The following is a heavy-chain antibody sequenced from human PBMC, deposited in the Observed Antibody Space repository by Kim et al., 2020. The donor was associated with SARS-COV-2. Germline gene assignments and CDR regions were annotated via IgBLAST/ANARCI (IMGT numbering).Heavy chain of an antibody. D-gene: IGHD2-15*01. CDR1: GYSFTSYW. J-gene: IGHJ4*02. Sequence: GESLKISCKGSGYSFTSYWISWVRQMPGKGLEWMGRIDPSDSYTNYSPSFQGHVTISADKSISTAYLQWSSLKASDTAMYYCARLSRYCSGGNCYSLFDYWGQGTLVTVSS. V-gene: IGHV5-10-1*01. CDR2: IDPSDSYT. CDR3: ARLSRYCSGGNCYSLFDY.